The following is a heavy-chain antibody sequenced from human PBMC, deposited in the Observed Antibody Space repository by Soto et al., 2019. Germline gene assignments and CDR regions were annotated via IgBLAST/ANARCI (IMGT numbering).Heavy chain of an antibody. V-gene: IGHV1-69*13. J-gene: IGHJ3*02. CDR3: ARGLSATSFGVGIPPNDAFDK. D-gene: IGHD3-3*01. CDR1: GGTFGSYA. Sequence: SVKVSCKASGGTFGSYAISWVRQAPGQGPEWMGGIIPIFGTANYAQRFQGGVTITADVSTSIAYMELSGLRSEDTAVYYCARGLSATSFGVGIPPNDAFDKWGQGTMVTVSS. CDR2: IIPIFGTA.